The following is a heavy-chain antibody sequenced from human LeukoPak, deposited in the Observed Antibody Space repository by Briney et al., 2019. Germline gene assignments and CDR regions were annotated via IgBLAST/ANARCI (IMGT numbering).Heavy chain of an antibody. CDR2: ISGGGAPI. CDR3: VRDYRDSSGDHQHFDY. J-gene: IGHJ4*02. V-gene: IGHV3-48*03. Sequence: QPGGSLRLSCAASGFSFSSYEMHWVRQAPGKGLEWLSYISGGGAPIYYADSEKGRFTISRDNAKNSLYLQMSSLRAEDTAVYYCVRDYRDSSGDHQHFDYWGQGALVTVSS. D-gene: IGHD3-22*01. CDR1: GFSFSSYE.